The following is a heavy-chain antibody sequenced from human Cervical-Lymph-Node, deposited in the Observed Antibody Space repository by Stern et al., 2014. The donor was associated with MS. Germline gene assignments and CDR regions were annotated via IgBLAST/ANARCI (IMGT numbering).Heavy chain of an antibody. Sequence: VQLVESGAEVKKPGESLKISCKGSGYTFTNNWIAWVRQMPGKGLEWMGIIYPDDSDIRYSPSLQGQVPISAKKSISTAYLQWSSLKAADSAVYYCARPPPRRKWDDPNYGMDVWGQGTTVTVSS. CDR2: IYPDDSDI. J-gene: IGHJ6*02. D-gene: IGHD1-1*01. CDR1: GYTFTNNW. V-gene: IGHV5-51*03. CDR3: ARPPPRRKWDDPNYGMDV.